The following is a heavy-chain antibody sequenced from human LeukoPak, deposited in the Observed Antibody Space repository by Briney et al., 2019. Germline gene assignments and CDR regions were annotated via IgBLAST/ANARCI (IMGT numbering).Heavy chain of an antibody. D-gene: IGHD1-26*01. CDR3: ARDNKGSYSSDY. CDR2: IYSGGST. J-gene: IGHJ4*02. V-gene: IGHV3-66*02. CDR1: GFTVSSNY. Sequence: GGSLRLSCAASGFTVSSNYMSWVRQAPGKRLERVSVIYSGGSTYYADSVKGRFTISRDNSKNTLYLQMNSLRAEDTAVYYCARDNKGSYSSDYWGQGTLVTVSS.